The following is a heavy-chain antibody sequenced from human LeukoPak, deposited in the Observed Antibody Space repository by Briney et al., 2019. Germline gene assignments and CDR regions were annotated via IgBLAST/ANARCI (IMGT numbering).Heavy chain of an antibody. CDR3: ARRSSVRGASPLDYYYTDV. J-gene: IGHJ6*03. D-gene: IGHD3-10*01. CDR2: ISSSSSYI. V-gene: IGHV3-21*01. CDR1: GFTVSSNY. Sequence: GGSLRLSCAASGFTVSSNYMSWVRQAPGKGLEWVSSISSSSSYIYYADSVKGRFTISRDNAKNSLYLQMNSLRAEDTAVYYCARRSSVRGASPLDYYYTDVWGKGTTVTVSS.